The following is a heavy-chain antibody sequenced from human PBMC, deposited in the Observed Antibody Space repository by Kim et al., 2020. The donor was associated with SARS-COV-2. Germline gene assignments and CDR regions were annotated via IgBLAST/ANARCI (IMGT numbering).Heavy chain of an antibody. D-gene: IGHD5-12*01. Sequence: YSTSHKSRVTLPVDTSKNQFSLKLSAVTAADTAVYYCARAGASGYDYFDYWGQGTLVTVSS. V-gene: IGHV4-31*02. J-gene: IGHJ4*02. CDR3: ARAGASGYDYFDY.